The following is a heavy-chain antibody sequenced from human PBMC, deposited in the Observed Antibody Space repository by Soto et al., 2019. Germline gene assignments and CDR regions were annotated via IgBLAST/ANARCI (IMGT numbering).Heavy chain of an antibody. J-gene: IGHJ4*02. Sequence: SETLSLTCTVSGGSISSGCYYWSWIRQHPGKGLEWIGYIYYSGSTYYNPSLKSRVTITVDTSKNQFSLKLSSVTAADTAVYYCARGEEHYYDSSGYSFDYWGQGTLVTVSS. V-gene: IGHV4-31*03. D-gene: IGHD3-22*01. CDR1: GGSISSGCYY. CDR3: ARGEEHYYDSSGYSFDY. CDR2: IYYSGST.